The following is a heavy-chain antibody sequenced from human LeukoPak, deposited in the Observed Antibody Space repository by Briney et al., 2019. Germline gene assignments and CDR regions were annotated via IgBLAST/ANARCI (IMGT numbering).Heavy chain of an antibody. CDR2: IYYSGST. D-gene: IGHD1-26*01. Sequence: SETLSLTCTVSGGSIRSYYWSWIRQPPGKGLEWIGYIYYSGSTNYNPSLKSRVTISVDTSKNQFSLKLSSVTAADTAVYYCARQWELHFDYWGQGTLVTVSS. CDR1: GGSIRSYY. CDR3: ARQWELHFDY. V-gene: IGHV4-59*08. J-gene: IGHJ4*02.